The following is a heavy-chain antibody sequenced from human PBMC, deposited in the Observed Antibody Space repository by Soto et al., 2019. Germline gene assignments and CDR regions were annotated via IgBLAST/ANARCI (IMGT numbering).Heavy chain of an antibody. J-gene: IGHJ6*02. V-gene: IGHV4-34*01. D-gene: IGHD2-2*01. CDR3: ARFAAVVPALYYYYYGMDV. CDR2: INHSGST. CDR1: GGSFSGYY. Sequence: PSETLSLTFAVYGGSFSGYYWSWIRQPPGKGLEWIGEINHSGSTNYNPSLKSRVTISVDTSKNQFSLKLSSVTAADTAVYYCARFAAVVPALYYYYYGMDVWGQGTTVT.